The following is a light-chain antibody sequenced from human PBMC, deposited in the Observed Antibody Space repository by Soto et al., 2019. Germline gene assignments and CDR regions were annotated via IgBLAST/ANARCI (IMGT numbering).Light chain of an antibody. V-gene: IGLV2-14*01. J-gene: IGLJ1*01. CDR2: EVS. CDR1: SSDVGGYNY. Sequence: QSALTQPASVSGSPGQSITISCTGTSSDVGGYNYVSWYQQHPGKAPKLMIYEVSNRPSGVSNRFSGSKSANTASLTISGLQADDEADYYCISYTSSSTLVFGTGTKLTVL. CDR3: ISYTSSSTLV.